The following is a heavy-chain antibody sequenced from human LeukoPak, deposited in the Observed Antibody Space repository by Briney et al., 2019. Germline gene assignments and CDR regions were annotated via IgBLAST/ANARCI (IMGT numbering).Heavy chain of an antibody. CDR1: GGSFSGYY. D-gene: IGHD4-11*01. CDR2: INHSGST. CDR3: AREKAYSNYGIDY. Sequence: SETLFLTCAVYGGSFSGYYWSWIRQPPGKGLEWIGEINHSGSTNYNPSLKSRVTISVDASKNQFSLKLSSVTAADTAVYYCAREKAYSNYGIDYWGQGTLVTVSS. V-gene: IGHV4-34*01. J-gene: IGHJ4*02.